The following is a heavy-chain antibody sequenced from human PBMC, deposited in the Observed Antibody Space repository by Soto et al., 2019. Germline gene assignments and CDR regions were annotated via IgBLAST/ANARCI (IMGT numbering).Heavy chain of an antibody. D-gene: IGHD6-13*01. Sequence: EVQLVESGGGLVQPGRSLRLSCAASGFTFDDYAMHWVRQPPGKGLEWVSGITWNSGIIGYADSVKGRFTISRDNAKNSLYLQMNSLRPEDTALYYCAKDKGYSTSYYGYVYLWGRGTLVTVSS. CDR2: ITWNSGII. J-gene: IGHJ2*01. CDR3: AKDKGYSTSYYGYVYL. CDR1: GFTFDDYA. V-gene: IGHV3-9*01.